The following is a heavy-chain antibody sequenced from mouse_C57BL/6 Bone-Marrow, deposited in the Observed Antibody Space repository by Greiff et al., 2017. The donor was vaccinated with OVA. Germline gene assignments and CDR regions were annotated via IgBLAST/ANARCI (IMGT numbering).Heavy chain of an antibody. Sequence: QVQLQQSGAELARPGASVKLSCTASGYTFTSYGISWVKQRTGQGLEWIGEIYPRSGNTYYNEKFKGKATLTADKSSSTAYMELRSLTSEDSAVYFCAREGYYSNDGFAYWGQGTLVTVSA. D-gene: IGHD2-5*01. CDR2: IYPRSGNT. J-gene: IGHJ3*01. V-gene: IGHV1-81*01. CDR1: GYTFTSYG. CDR3: AREGYYSNDGFAY.